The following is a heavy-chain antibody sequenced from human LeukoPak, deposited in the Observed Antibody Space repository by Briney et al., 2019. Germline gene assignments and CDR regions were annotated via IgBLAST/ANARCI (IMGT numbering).Heavy chain of an antibody. J-gene: IGHJ6*03. D-gene: IGHD4/OR15-4a*01. CDR2: INHSGST. V-gene: IGHV4-34*01. CDR1: GGSFSGYY. Sequence: SETLSLTCAVYGGSFSGYYWSWIRQPPGKGLEWIGEINHSGSTNYNPSLKSRVTISVDTSKNQFSLKLSSVTAADTAVYYCARDTMVYYYYYMDVWGKGTTVTISS. CDR3: ARDTMVYYYYYMDV.